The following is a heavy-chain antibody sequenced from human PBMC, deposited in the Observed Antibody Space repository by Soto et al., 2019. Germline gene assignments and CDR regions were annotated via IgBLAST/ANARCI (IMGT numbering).Heavy chain of an antibody. J-gene: IGHJ4*02. CDR3: AKDRVLRYFDWLWLFDY. CDR1: GFTFSSYG. V-gene: IGHV3-30*18. D-gene: IGHD3-9*01. Sequence: GGSLRLSCAASGFTFSSYGMHWVRQAPGKGLEWVAVISYDGSNKYYADSVKGRFTISRDNSKNTLYLQMNSLRAEDTAVYYCAKDRVLRYFDWLWLFDYWGQGTLVTVSS. CDR2: ISYDGSNK.